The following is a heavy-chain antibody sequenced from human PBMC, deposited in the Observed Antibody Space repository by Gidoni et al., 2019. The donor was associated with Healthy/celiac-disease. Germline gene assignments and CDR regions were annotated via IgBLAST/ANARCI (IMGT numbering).Heavy chain of an antibody. CDR1: GFTFSIYE. CDR2: ISSSGSTI. D-gene: IGHD2-2*01. Sequence: EVQLVESGGGLVQPGGSLRLSCAASGFTFSIYEMNWVRQAQGKGLDWVSYISSSGSTIYYADSVKGRFTISRDNAKNSLYLQMNSLRAEDTAVDYCARQYCSSTSCGFDYWGQGTLVTVSS. CDR3: ARQYCSSTSCGFDY. V-gene: IGHV3-48*03. J-gene: IGHJ4*02.